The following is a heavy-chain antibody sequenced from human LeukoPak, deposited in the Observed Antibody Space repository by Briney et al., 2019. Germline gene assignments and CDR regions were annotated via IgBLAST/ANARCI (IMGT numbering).Heavy chain of an antibody. CDR1: GFTFSSYS. CDR3: ARGPRANYDILTGSLMDV. V-gene: IGHV3-21*01. Sequence: PGGSLGLSCAASGFTFSSYSMNWVRQAPGKGLEWVSSISSSSSYIYYADSVKGRFTISRDNAKNSLYLQMNSLRAEDTAVYYCARGPRANYDILTGSLMDVWGKGTTVTVSS. D-gene: IGHD3-9*01. J-gene: IGHJ6*03. CDR2: ISSSSSYI.